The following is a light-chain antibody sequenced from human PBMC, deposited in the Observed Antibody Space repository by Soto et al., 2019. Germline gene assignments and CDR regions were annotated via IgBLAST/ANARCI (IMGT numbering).Light chain of an antibody. V-gene: IGLV2-23*02. CDR2: EDN. CDR3: CSYAGSDTVF. CDR1: SSRFRNYNL. Sequence: QSALTQPASVSGSPGQSITISCTGISSRFRNYNLVSWYQRRPGKAPKLIIYEDNERPSGVSDRFSGSRSDNTASLRISGLQAEDEADYYCCSYAGSDTVFFGGGTKVTVL. J-gene: IGLJ2*01.